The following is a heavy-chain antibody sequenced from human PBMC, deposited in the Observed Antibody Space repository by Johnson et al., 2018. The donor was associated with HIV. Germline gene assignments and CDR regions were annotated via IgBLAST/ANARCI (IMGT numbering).Heavy chain of an antibody. J-gene: IGHJ3*02. D-gene: IGHD3-16*01. CDR2: IYSGGST. Sequence: MLLVESGGGLVQPGRSLRLSCAASGFTFSSNYMSWIRQAPGKGLEWVSVIYSGGSTYYADSVKGRFTISRDNSKNTLYLQMNSLRAEDTAVYYCAKPPSMGADAFDIWGQGTMVTVSS. CDR1: GFTFSSNY. CDR3: AKPPSMGADAFDI. V-gene: IGHV3-66*04.